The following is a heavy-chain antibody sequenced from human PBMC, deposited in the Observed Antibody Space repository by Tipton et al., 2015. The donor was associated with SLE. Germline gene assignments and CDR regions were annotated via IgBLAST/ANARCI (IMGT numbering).Heavy chain of an antibody. Sequence: QSGAEVKEPGESLKISCKGSGYRFTSHWIAWVRQMPGKGLEWMGIIYPGDSDTRYSPSFQGVVTISVDKSINTAYLQWSSLQASDTAMYYCARHATEVTGGDYWGQGTLVTVSS. V-gene: IGHV5-51*01. CDR3: ARHATEVTGGDY. CDR2: IYPGDSDT. D-gene: IGHD2-8*02. J-gene: IGHJ4*02. CDR1: GYRFTSHW.